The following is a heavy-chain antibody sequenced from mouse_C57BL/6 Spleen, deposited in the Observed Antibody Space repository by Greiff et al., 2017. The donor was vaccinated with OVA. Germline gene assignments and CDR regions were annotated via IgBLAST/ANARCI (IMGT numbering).Heavy chain of an antibody. J-gene: IGHJ3*01. CDR3: ARADYSRGFAY. CDR1: GYTFTSYW. V-gene: IGHV1-52*01. CDR2: IDPSDSET. D-gene: IGHD2-12*01. Sequence: QVQLQQPGAELVRPGSSVQLSCKASGYTFTSYWMPWVKQRPIHGLEWIGNIDPSDSETHYNQKFQDKATLTVDKSSSTAYMQLSSLTSEDSAVYYCARADYSRGFAYWGQGTLVTVSA.